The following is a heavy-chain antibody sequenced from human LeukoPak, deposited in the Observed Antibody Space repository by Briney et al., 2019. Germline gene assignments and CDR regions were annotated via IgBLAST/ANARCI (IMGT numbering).Heavy chain of an antibody. Sequence: GGSLRLSCAASGFTFSSYAMNWVRQAPGKGLEWVAFISYDGSNKYYADSVKGRFTISRDNSKNTLYLQMNSLRAEDTAVYYCARDPAEQQLVAGNYYYYYGMDVWGQGTTVTVSS. CDR2: ISYDGSNK. D-gene: IGHD6-13*01. V-gene: IGHV3-30-3*01. CDR1: GFTFSSYA. CDR3: ARDPAEQQLVAGNYYYYYGMDV. J-gene: IGHJ6*02.